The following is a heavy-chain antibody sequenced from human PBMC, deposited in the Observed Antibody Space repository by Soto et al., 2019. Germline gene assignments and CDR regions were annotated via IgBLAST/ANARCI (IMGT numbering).Heavy chain of an antibody. V-gene: IGHV4-61*01. CDR3: ARLLGSYGTCFVP. J-gene: IGHJ5*02. D-gene: IGHD5-18*01. CDR2: IYYSGST. CDR1: GGSVSSGSYY. Sequence: SETLSLTCTVSGGSVSSGSYYWSWIRQPPGKGLEWIGYIYYSGSTNYNPSLKSRVTISVDTSKNQFSLKLSSVNAADTAVYKCARLLGSYGTCFVPWGQETLVTFSS.